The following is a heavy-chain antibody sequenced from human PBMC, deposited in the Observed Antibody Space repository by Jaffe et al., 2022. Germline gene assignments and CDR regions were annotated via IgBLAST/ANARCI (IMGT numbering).Heavy chain of an antibody. J-gene: IGHJ5*02. Sequence: EVQLVESGGGLVQPGGSLRLSCAASGFTVSSNYMSWVRQAPGKGLEWVSVIYSGGSTYYADSVKGRFTISRDNSKNTLYLQMNSLRAEDTAVYYCARATSRGSGRFWFDPWGQGTLVTVSS. CDR3: ARATSRGSGRFWFDP. CDR1: GFTVSSNY. V-gene: IGHV3-66*02. D-gene: IGHD3-10*01. CDR2: IYSGGST.